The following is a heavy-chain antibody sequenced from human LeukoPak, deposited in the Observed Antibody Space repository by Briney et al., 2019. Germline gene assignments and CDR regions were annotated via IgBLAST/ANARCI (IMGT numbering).Heavy chain of an antibody. J-gene: IGHJ4*02. CDR3: ARVQPTPGNTAMVLQPDYYLDY. D-gene: IGHD5-18*01. CDR1: GYTFTGYY. V-gene: IGHV1-2*02. CDR2: INPNSGGT. Sequence: ASVKVSCKASGYTFTGYYMHWVRQAPGQGLEWMGWINPNSGGTNYAQKFQGRVTMTRDTSISTAYMELSRLRSDDTAVYYCARVQPTPGNTAMVLQPDYYLDYWGQGTLVTVSS.